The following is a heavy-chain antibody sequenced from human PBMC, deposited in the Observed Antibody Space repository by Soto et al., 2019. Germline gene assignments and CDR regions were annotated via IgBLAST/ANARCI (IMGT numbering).Heavy chain of an antibody. V-gene: IGHV1-18*01. D-gene: IGHD2-15*01. J-gene: IGHJ4*02. CDR3: ARVRCSGGSCSWSGY. Sequence: ASVKVSCKASGYTFTSYGISWVRQAPGQGLEWMGWINAYNGNTNYAQKLQGRVTMTTDTSTSTAYMELRSLRSDDTAVYYCARVRCSGGSCSWSGYWGKGTLVTVSS. CDR1: GYTFTSYG. CDR2: INAYNGNT.